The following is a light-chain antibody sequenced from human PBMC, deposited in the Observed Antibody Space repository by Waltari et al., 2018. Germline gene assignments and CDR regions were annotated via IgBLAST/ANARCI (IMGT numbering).Light chain of an antibody. Sequence: IVLTQSLGTLSLSPGERATLSCRASETVPAGYLALYQQKPRQSPRLLICGVSTRATDIPDRFSSSESGTDFTLTVSRLEPEDFAVYYCQQYGSSPWTFGQGTRVEI. CDR3: QQYGSSPWT. J-gene: IGKJ1*01. CDR1: ETVPAGY. CDR2: GVS. V-gene: IGKV3-20*01.